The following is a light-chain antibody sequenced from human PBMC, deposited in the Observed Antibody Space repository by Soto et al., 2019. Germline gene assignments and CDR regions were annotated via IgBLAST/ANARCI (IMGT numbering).Light chain of an antibody. V-gene: IGKV3-11*01. CDR1: QSITSN. J-gene: IGKJ1*01. CDR2: GAF. CDR3: QQRYSWLRV. Sequence: EIAVTRSPATLSLSPGERATLSCRASQSITSNLAWYQHKPGQVPRLLIYGAFKRATGIPARFTGSGSGTDFTLTISSLEPEDFAVYYCQQRYSWLRVFGQGTKVDIK.